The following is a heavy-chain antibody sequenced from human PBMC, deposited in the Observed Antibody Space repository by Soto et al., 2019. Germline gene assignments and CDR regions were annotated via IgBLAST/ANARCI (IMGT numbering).Heavy chain of an antibody. CDR1: GGSISSYY. J-gene: IGHJ4*02. Sequence: SETLSLTCTVSGGSISSYYWSWIRQPPGKGLEWIGYIYYRGSTNYNPSLKSRVTISVDTSKNQFSLKLSSVTAADTAVYYCARDEGKSSSFDFWGQGTLVTVSS. V-gene: IGHV4-59*01. CDR2: IYYRGST. D-gene: IGHD6-6*01. CDR3: ARDEGKSSSFDF.